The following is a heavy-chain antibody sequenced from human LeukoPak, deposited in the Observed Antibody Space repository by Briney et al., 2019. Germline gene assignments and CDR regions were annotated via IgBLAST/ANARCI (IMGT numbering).Heavy chain of an antibody. J-gene: IGHJ4*02. V-gene: IGHV3-21*01. Sequence: GGSLRLSCAASGFTFTNAWMSWVRQAPGKGLEWVSSISSSSSYIYYADSVKGRFTISRDNAKNSLYLQMNSLRAEDTAVYYCARDKEGYYYDSSGIDYWGQGTLVTVSS. CDR1: GFTFTNAW. CDR3: ARDKEGYYYDSSGIDY. D-gene: IGHD3-22*01. CDR2: ISSSSSYI.